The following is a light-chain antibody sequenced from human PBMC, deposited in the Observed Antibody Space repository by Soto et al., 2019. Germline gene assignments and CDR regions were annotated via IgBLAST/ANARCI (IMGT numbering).Light chain of an antibody. V-gene: IGLV2-8*01. Sequence: QSALTQPPSASGSPGQSVTISCTGTSSDVGGYDRVSWFQQHPGKAPKLIIYGVTGRISGVPYRFSGSKSGNTASLTVSGLQAEDEADYFCASYGGRDDMIFGGGTQLTVL. J-gene: IGLJ2*01. CDR3: ASYGGRDDMI. CDR1: SSDVGGYDR. CDR2: GVT.